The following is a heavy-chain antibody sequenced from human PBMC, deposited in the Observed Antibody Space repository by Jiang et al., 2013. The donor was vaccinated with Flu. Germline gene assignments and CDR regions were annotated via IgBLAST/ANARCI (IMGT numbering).Heavy chain of an antibody. D-gene: IGHD3-10*01. J-gene: IGHJ4*02. V-gene: IGHV4-61*08. CDR1: GASVTTEGYY. Sequence: GSGLVKPSETLSLSCTVSGASVTTEGYYWSWIRQPPGKGLEWIGYMFYIGTTNYNPSLKSRVTVSIDKSKNQFSLRLNSVTAADTAVYFCARGTGSFHDFWGQGTLVTVSS. CDR3: ARGTGSFHDF. CDR2: MFYIGTT.